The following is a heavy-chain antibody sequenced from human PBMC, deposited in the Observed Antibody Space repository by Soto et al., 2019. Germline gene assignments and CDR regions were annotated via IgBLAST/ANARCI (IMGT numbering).Heavy chain of an antibody. CDR2: IYYSGST. Sequence: PSETLSLTCTVSGGSISSGGYYWSWIRQHPGKGLEWIGYIYYSGSTYYNPSLKSRVTISVDTSKNQFSLKLSSVTAADTAVYYCAREYYDSSGGDYYYYGMDVWGQGTTVTVSS. CDR1: GGSISSGGYY. V-gene: IGHV4-31*03. J-gene: IGHJ6*02. CDR3: AREYYDSSGGDYYYYGMDV. D-gene: IGHD3-22*01.